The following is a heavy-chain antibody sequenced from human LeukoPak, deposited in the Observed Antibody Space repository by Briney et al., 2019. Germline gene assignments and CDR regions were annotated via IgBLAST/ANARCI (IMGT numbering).Heavy chain of an antibody. Sequence: PGGSLRLSCAASGFTFSSYAMSWARQAPGKGLEWVASITPDGRDRYYVDSVKGRFTVSRDNAKNSLYLQMISLRGEDTAVYFCARSNYGTYDYWGQGALVTVSS. D-gene: IGHD1-26*01. CDR2: ITPDGRDR. CDR1: GFTFSSYA. J-gene: IGHJ4*02. CDR3: ARSNYGTYDY. V-gene: IGHV3-7*01.